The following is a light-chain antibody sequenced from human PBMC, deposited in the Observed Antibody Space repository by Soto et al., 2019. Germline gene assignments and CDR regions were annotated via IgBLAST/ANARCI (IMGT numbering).Light chain of an antibody. CDR2: VNSDGSH. J-gene: IGLJ2*01. Sequence: QPVLTQSPSASASLGASVKLTCTLSSGHSSYAIAWHQQQPEKGPRYLMKVNSDGSHSKGDGIPDRLSGSSSGAERYLTISSLPSEDEADYYCQTWGTDIHVVFGGGTKVTVL. V-gene: IGLV4-69*01. CDR1: SGHSSYA. CDR3: QTWGTDIHVV.